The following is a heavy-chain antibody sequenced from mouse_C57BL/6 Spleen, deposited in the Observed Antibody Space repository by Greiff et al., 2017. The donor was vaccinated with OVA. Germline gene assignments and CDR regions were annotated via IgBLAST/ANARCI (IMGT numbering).Heavy chain of an antibody. CDR3: ASPAALYYAMDY. CDR2: INPSNGGT. J-gene: IGHJ4*01. Sequence: VQLQQPGTELVKPGASVKLSCKASGYTFTSYWMHWVKQRPGQGLEWIGNINPSNGGTNYNEKFKSKATLTVDKSSSTAYMQLSSLTSEDAAVYYCASPAALYYAMDYWGQGTSVTVSS. CDR1: GYTFTSYW. V-gene: IGHV1-53*01. D-gene: IGHD6-1*01.